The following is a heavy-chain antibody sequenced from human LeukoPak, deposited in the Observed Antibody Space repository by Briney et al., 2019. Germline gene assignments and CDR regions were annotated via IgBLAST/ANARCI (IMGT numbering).Heavy chain of an antibody. CDR1: GFTFRSYW. J-gene: IGHJ4*02. CDR3: VMDGDDFNFDY. V-gene: IGHV3-74*01. Sequence: GGSLRIPCAASGFTFRSYWVHWVRQAPGKGLEWVSRVIRDGSFTNYADSVKGRFTISRDNAKNTLYLQMSSLRAEDTAVYFCVMDGDDFNFDYWGQRSLDTVSS. CDR2: VIRDGSFT. D-gene: IGHD5-24*01.